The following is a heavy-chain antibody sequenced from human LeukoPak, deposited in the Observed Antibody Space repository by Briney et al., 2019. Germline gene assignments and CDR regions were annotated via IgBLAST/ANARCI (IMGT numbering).Heavy chain of an antibody. Sequence: TGGSLRLSCAASGFIISGNYMSWVRQAPGKGLEWVSVIYTGGTTAYIDSVKGRFTISRDTSKNMLYLQMNSLTTEDTAVCYCARGHGQWGQGTLVTVSS. CDR1: GFIISGNY. CDR3: ARGHGQ. V-gene: IGHV3-66*01. J-gene: IGHJ4*02. CDR2: IYTGGTT.